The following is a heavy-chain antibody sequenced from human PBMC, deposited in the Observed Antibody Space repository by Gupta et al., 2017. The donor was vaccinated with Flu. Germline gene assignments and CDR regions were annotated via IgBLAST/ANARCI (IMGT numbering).Heavy chain of an antibody. CDR2: IDHSGST. Sequence: VQLQESGPGLVQPSGTLSLTCAVSGGSIISSNWWSWVRRPPGKGLEWIGEIDHSGSTNYNPSLKSRVTISVDKSKNQCSLKLSSGTAADTAVYYCARAVWQQLSPFDYWGQGTLVTVSA. CDR3: ARAVWQQLSPFDY. J-gene: IGHJ4*02. V-gene: IGHV4-4*02. D-gene: IGHD6-13*01. CDR1: GGSIISSNW.